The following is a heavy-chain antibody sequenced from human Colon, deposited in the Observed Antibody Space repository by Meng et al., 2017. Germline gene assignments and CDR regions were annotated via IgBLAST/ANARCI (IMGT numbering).Heavy chain of an antibody. Sequence: LSLTCAASGFAFSSYELHWVRQAPGKGLEWVSYISSGSRSIYYADSVKGRFTISRDNAKNSLYLQMNNLRAEDTAVYYCVRGQDWGQGTLVTVSS. CDR3: VRGQD. J-gene: IGHJ4*02. V-gene: IGHV3-48*03. CDR2: ISSGSRSI. CDR1: GFAFSSYE.